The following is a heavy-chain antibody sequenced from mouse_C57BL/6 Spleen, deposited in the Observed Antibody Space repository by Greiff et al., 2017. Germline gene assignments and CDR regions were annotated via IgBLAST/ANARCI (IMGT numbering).Heavy chain of an antibody. CDR3: ASGAGTSWFAY. D-gene: IGHD4-1*01. Sequence: QVQLQQSGAELVMPGASVKLSCKASGYTFTSYWMHWVKQRPGQGLEWIGEIDPSDSYTNYNQKFKGKSTLTVDKSSSTAYMQLSSLTSEDSAVYYCASGAGTSWFAYWGQGTLVTVSA. CDR1: GYTFTSYW. V-gene: IGHV1-69*01. CDR2: IDPSDSYT. J-gene: IGHJ3*01.